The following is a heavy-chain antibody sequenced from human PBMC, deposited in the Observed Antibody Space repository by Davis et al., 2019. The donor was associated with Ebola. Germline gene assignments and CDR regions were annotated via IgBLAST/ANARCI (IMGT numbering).Heavy chain of an antibody. Sequence: PGGSLRLSCAASGFTFSTYSMSWVRQAPGKGLEWVSSISSDSDYIYYADSAKGRFTISRDNAKNSLYLQMNSLRAEDTAVYYCARERQWLVPYYFDYWGQGTLVTVSS. CDR2: ISSDSDYI. CDR3: ARERQWLVPYYFDY. J-gene: IGHJ4*02. D-gene: IGHD6-19*01. CDR1: GFTFSTYS. V-gene: IGHV3-21*01.